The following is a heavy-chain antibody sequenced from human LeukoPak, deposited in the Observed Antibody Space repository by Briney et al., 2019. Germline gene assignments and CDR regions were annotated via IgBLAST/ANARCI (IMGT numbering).Heavy chain of an antibody. CDR1: GYTFTGYY. V-gene: IGHV1-2*06. CDR2: INSNSGGT. J-gene: IGHJ4*02. Sequence: ASVKVSCKASGYTFTGYYMHWVRQAPGQGLEWMGRINSNSGGTNYAQKFQGRVTMTRDTSISTAYMELSRLRSDDTAVYYCARSYSSSWYAQLSAWGYWGQGTLVTVSS. D-gene: IGHD6-13*01. CDR3: ARSYSSSWYAQLSAWGY.